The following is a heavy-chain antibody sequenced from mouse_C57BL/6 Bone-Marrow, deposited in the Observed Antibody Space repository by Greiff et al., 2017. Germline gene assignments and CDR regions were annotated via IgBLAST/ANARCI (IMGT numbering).Heavy chain of an antibody. Sequence: QVQLQQPGAELVRPGSSVKLSCKASGYTFTSYWMHWVKQRPIQGLEWIGNIDPSDSETHYNQKFKDKATLTVDKSSSTAYMQLSSLTSEDSAVYYCARYGTVAPYYAMDYWGQGTSVTVSS. CDR3: ARYGTVAPYYAMDY. D-gene: IGHD1-1*01. CDR1: GYTFTSYW. V-gene: IGHV1-52*01. J-gene: IGHJ4*01. CDR2: IDPSDSET.